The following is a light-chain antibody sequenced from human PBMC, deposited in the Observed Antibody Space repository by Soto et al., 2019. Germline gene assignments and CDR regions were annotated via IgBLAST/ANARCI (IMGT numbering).Light chain of an antibody. Sequence: EILMTQSPATLCVSPGARPTLSCRSSQSVSSNLVWYQQKPGQALRLLIYGASTRATGITARFSGSGSGTEFTLTISSLQSEDFATYYCQQYYSYPRTFGQRTKVDIK. J-gene: IGKJ1*01. V-gene: IGKV3-15*01. CDR3: QQYYSYPRT. CDR2: GAS. CDR1: QSVSSN.